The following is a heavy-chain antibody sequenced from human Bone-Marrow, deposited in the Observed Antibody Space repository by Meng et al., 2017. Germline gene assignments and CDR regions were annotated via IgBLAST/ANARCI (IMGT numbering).Heavy chain of an antibody. D-gene: IGHD2-15*01. J-gene: IGHJ6*02. Sequence: GESLKISCEASGFTFSSYSMNWVRQAPGMGLEWVSSISSGSAYIDYADSVKGRFTISRDNAKNSLYLQMNSLRAEDTAVYYCARGYGYCSGGSCYSPGFYGMDVWGQGTTVTVSS. CDR1: GFTFSSYS. V-gene: IGHV3-21*01. CDR3: ARGYGYCSGGSCYSPGFYGMDV. CDR2: ISSGSAYI.